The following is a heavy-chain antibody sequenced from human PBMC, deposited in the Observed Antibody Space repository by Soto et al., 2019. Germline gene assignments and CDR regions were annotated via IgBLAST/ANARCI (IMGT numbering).Heavy chain of an antibody. CDR3: AIDRPTEELSNWFDP. D-gene: IGHD1-1*01. CDR1: GFTVSSNY. Sequence: GWSLRLSCAASGFTVSSNYMSWVRQAPGKGLEWVSVIYSGGSTYYADSVKGRFTISRDNSKNTLYLQMNSLRAEDTAVYYCAIDRPTEELSNWFDPWRQGSRVIVSS. CDR2: IYSGGST. V-gene: IGHV3-53*01. J-gene: IGHJ5*02.